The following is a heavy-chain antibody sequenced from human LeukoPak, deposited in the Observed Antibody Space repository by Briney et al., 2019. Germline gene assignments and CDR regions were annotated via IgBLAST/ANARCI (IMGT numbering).Heavy chain of an antibody. CDR1: GYTFNTYG. CDR2: INTDNGNT. J-gene: IGHJ5*02. CDR3: ARKGCTGDSFRFDP. Sequence: ASVKVSCKASGYTFNTYGISWVRQAPGQRPEWMGWINTDNGNTKYAQKFQGRVTMTTDTSTSTAYMELSSLRSDDSAVYYCARKGCTGDSFRFDPWGQGTLVTVSS. V-gene: IGHV1-18*01. D-gene: IGHD2-8*02.